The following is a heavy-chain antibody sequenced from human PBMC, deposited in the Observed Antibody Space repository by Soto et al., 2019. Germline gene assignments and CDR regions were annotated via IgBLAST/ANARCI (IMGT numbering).Heavy chain of an antibody. CDR3: ARDVGPVTIFGEALSGYFDF. V-gene: IGHV3-7*03. J-gene: IGHJ4*02. CDR2: IKEDGSER. Sequence: GGSLRLSXAVSGFSFGAYRMSWVRQAPGKGLEWLASIKEDGSERYYLDSVKGRFTISRDNAKDSLSLQMNSLRGKDTAFYYCARDVGPVTIFGEALSGYFDFWGQGTLVTISS. D-gene: IGHD3-3*01. CDR1: GFSFGAYR.